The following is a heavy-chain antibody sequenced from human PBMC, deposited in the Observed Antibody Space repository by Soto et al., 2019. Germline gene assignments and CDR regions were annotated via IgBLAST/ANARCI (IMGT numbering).Heavy chain of an antibody. CDR1: GDSVSSNSAA. D-gene: IGHD1-26*01. J-gene: IGHJ4*02. Sequence: PSQTLSLTCAISGDSVSSNSAAWNWIRQPPSRGLEWLGRTYYRSKWYNDYAIFVKSRITINPDTSKNQFSLQLNSVTPEDTAVYYCAREVYSGNYRDYFDYWGQGTLVTVSS. CDR3: AREVYSGNYRDYFDY. CDR2: TYYRSKWYN. V-gene: IGHV6-1*01.